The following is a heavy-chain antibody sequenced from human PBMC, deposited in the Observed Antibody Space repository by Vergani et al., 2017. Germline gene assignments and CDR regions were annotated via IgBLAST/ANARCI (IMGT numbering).Heavy chain of an antibody. V-gene: IGHV3-30*02. CDR1: GFTFSSYG. J-gene: IGHJ3*02. CDR3: AKHQGGFWRRIVGANGGGIDI. CDR2: IRYDGSNK. Sequence: HVQMVESGGGVVQPGRSLRLSCAASGFTFSSYGMHWVRQAPGKGLEWVAFIRYDGSNKYYADSVKGRFTISRDNSKNTLYLKMNSLRAEDTAVYYCAKHQGGFWRRIVGANGGGIDIWGQGTMVTVSS. D-gene: IGHD1-26*01.